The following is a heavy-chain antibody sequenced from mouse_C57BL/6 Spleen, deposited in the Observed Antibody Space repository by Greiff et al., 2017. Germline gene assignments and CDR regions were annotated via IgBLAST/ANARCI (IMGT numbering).Heavy chain of an antibody. V-gene: IGHV1-55*01. J-gene: IGHJ4*01. CDR3: AYYYGSRVYAMDY. CDR2: IYPGSGST. CDR1: GYTFTSYW. D-gene: IGHD1-1*01. Sequence: QVQLQQPGAELVKPGASVKMSCKASGYTFTSYWITWVKQRPGQGLEWIGDIYPGSGSTNYNEKFKSKATLTVDTSSSTAYMQLSSLTSEDSAVYYCAYYYGSRVYAMDYWGQGTSVTVSS.